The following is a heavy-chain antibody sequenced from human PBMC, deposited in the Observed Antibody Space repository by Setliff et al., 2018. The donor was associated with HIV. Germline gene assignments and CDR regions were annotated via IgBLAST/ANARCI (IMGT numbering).Heavy chain of an antibody. CDR1: HGSRSGHY. Sequence: ETRSVTATGSHGSRSGHYWTGIRQPPGKGLEWIGYIHHSGGTQYNPSLMSRLTMSVDSSKNQFSLSLSSVTAADTAVYYCARLPDINSWPFDYWARGTLVTVSS. J-gene: IGHJ4*02. D-gene: IGHD6-13*01. CDR3: ARLPDINSWPFDY. V-gene: IGHV4-59*11. CDR2: IHHSGGT.